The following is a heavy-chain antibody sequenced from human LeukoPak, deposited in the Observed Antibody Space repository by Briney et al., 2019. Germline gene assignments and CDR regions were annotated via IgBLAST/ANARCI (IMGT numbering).Heavy chain of an antibody. CDR2: IYYSGST. Sequence: PSETLSLTCTVSGGSISSSSYYWGWIRQPPGKGLEWIGSIYYSGSTYYNPSLKSRVTISVDTSKNQFSLKLSSVTAADTAVYYCARIMVRGVIFDYWGQGTLVTVSS. D-gene: IGHD3-10*01. V-gene: IGHV4-39*01. J-gene: IGHJ4*02. CDR1: GGSISSSSYY. CDR3: ARIMVRGVIFDY.